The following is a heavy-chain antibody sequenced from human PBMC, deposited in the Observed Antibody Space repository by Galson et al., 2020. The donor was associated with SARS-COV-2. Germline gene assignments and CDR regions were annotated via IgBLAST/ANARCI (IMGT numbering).Heavy chain of an antibody. Sequence: SETLSPTFAVHGGSFSTNYCSWIRQHPGKGREWIQTINLSGTTNNNPSLKSRVTISVDTSKNQLSLKLSSVTAADTAVYYCARGGSRPIMAFDYYFCYMDVWGKGTTVTFSS. CDR3: ARGGSRPIMAFDYYFCYMDV. J-gene: IGHJ6*03. CDR1: GGSFSTNY. V-gene: IGHV4-34*01. CDR2: INLSGTT. D-gene: IGHD3-10*01.